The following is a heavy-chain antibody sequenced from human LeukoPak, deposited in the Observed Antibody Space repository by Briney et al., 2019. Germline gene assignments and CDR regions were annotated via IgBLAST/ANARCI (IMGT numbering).Heavy chain of an antibody. D-gene: IGHD2-2*01. CDR3: ARGRRTNSYGFDP. CDR2: INHSGST. CDR1: GFTFSSYA. Sequence: GSLRLSCAASGFTFSSYAMSWIRQPPGKGLEWIGEINHSGSTNYNPSLKSRVTISVDTSKNQFSLKLSSVTAADTAVYYCARGRRTNSYGFDPWGQGTLVTVSS. V-gene: IGHV4-34*01. J-gene: IGHJ5*02.